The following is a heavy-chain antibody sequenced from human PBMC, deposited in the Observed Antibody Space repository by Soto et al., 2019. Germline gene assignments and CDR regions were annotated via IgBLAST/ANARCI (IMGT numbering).Heavy chain of an antibody. J-gene: IGHJ4*02. D-gene: IGHD2-15*01. CDR1: GFTISSHI. CDR3: ARESGRSGGYDY. Sequence: PGGSLRLSCVASGFTISSHIMHWVRQAPGRGVEWMSVTFYDGDKKHYADSVKGRFTISRDNSKNTVFLQMNSLRAEDTAVYHCARESGRSGGYDYWGPGTLVTVSS. CDR2: TFYDGDKK. V-gene: IGHV3-30-3*01.